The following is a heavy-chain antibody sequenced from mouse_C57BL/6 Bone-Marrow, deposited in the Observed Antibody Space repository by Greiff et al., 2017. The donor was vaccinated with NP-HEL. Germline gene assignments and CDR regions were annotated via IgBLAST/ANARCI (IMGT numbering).Heavy chain of an antibody. CDR3: ARYGAPWFAY. CDR1: GYTFTDYY. CDR2: INPNNGGT. J-gene: IGHJ3*01. Sequence: VQLQQSGPELVKPGASVKISCKASGYTFTDYYMNWVKQSHGKSLEWIGDINPNNGGTSYNQKFKGKATLTVDKSSSTAYMELRSLTSEDSAVYYCARYGAPWFAYWGQGTLVTVSA. D-gene: IGHD1-1*02. V-gene: IGHV1-26*01.